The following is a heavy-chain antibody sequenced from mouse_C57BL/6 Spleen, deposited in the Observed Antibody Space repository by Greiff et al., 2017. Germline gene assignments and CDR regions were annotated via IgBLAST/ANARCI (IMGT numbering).Heavy chain of an antibody. D-gene: IGHD1-1*01. Sequence: EVQLVESGGGLVKPGGSLKLSCAASGFTFSSYAMSWVRQTPEKRLEWVATISDGGSYTYYPDNVKGRFTISRDNAKNNLYLQMSHLKSEDTAMYYCARAPYYYGSSHWYFDVWGTGTTVTVSS. CDR3: ARAPYYYGSSHWYFDV. CDR2: ISDGGSYT. J-gene: IGHJ1*03. V-gene: IGHV5-4*01. CDR1: GFTFSSYA.